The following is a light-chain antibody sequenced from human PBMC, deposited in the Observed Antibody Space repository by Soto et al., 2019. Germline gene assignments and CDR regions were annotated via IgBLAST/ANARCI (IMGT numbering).Light chain of an antibody. CDR2: ANS. J-gene: IGLJ2*01. Sequence: QSALTQPPSVSGAPGQRVTISCTGSSSNIGAGYDVHWYQQLPGTAPKLLIYANSNRPSGIPDRFSGSKSGTSASLAIARLQAEDEADYYCQSYDGTLSGWVFGGGTKVTVL. CDR3: QSYDGTLSGWV. V-gene: IGLV1-40*01. CDR1: SSNIGAGYD.